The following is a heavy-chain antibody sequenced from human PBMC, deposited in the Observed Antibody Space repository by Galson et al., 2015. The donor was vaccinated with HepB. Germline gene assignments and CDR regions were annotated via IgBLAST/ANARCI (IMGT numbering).Heavy chain of an antibody. Sequence: SLRLSCAASGFTFSSYRMHWVRQAPGKGLVWVSRINSDGSSTSYAGSVKGRFTISRDNAKNTLYLQMNSLRAEDTAVYYCARDTRELRFLEWLFDYWGQGTLVTVSS. CDR1: GFTFSSYR. D-gene: IGHD3-3*01. J-gene: IGHJ4*02. CDR3: ARDTRELRFLEWLFDY. V-gene: IGHV3-74*01. CDR2: INSDGSST.